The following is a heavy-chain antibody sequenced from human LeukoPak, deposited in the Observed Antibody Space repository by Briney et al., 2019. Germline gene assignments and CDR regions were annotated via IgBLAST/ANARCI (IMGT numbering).Heavy chain of an antibody. CDR2: IYYSGST. CDR3: ARVLGYCSSTSCHHWYFDL. V-gene: IGHV4-38-2*02. Sequence: SETLSLTCTVSAYFISSGYYWGWIRQPPGKGLEWIGSIYYSGSTYYNPSLKSRVTISVDTSKNQFSLKLRSVTAADTAVYYCARVLGYCSSTSCHHWYFDLWGRGTLVTVSS. CDR1: AYFISSGYY. D-gene: IGHD2-2*01. J-gene: IGHJ2*01.